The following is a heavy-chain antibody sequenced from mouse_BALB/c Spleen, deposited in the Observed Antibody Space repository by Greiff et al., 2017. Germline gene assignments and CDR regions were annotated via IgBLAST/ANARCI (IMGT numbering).Heavy chain of an antibody. J-gene: IGHJ4*01. V-gene: IGHV5-17*02. CDR1: GFTFSSFG. CDR3: ARSVDYYDNYVDYDAMDY. D-gene: IGHD2-1*01. Sequence: EVQVVESGGGLVQPGGSRKLSCAASGFTFSSFGMHWVRQAPEKGLEWVAYISSGSSTIYYADTVKGRFTISRDNPKNTLFLQMTSLRSEDTAMYYCARSVDYYDNYVDYDAMDYWGQGTSVTVSS. CDR2: ISSGSSTI.